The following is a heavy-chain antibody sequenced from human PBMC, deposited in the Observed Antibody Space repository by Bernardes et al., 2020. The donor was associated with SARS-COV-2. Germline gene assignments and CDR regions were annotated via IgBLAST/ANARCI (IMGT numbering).Heavy chain of an antibody. Sequence: ASVKVSCKASGYTFTSYGISWVRQAPGQGLEWMGWISAYNGNTNYAQKLQGRVTMTTDTSTSTAYMELRSLRSDDTAVYYCARSEIQLWLPESYYYYYYMDVWGKGTTVTVSS. CDR3: ARSEIQLWLPESYYYYYYMDV. V-gene: IGHV1-18*01. CDR2: ISAYNGNT. D-gene: IGHD5-18*01. CDR1: GYTFTSYG. J-gene: IGHJ6*03.